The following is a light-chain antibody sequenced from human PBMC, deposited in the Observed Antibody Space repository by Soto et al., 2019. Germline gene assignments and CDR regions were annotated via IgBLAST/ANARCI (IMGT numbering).Light chain of an antibody. V-gene: IGLV1-44*01. J-gene: IGLJ1*01. CDR2: TNS. Sequence: QSVLTQPPSASGTPGQRVTISCSGSSSNIGSNTVKWYQHLPGTAPKLLIYTNSQRPSGVPDRFSGSMSGTSASLAISGLQSEDEADYYCAAWDDSLNGLVFGTGTKLTVL. CDR1: SSNIGSNT. CDR3: AAWDDSLNGLV.